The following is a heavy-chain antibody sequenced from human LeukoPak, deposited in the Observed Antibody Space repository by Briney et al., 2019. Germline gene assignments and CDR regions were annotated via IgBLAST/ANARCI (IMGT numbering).Heavy chain of an antibody. CDR1: GGTFSSYT. V-gene: IGHV1-69*02. CDR2: IIPILGIA. J-gene: IGHJ5*02. CDR3: ARYIVGATEFDP. Sequence: SVKVSCKASGGTFSSYTISWVRQAPGQELEWMGRIIPILGIANYAQKFQGRVTITADKSTSTAYMELSSLRSEDTAVYYCARYIVGATEFDPWGQGTLVTVSS. D-gene: IGHD1-26*01.